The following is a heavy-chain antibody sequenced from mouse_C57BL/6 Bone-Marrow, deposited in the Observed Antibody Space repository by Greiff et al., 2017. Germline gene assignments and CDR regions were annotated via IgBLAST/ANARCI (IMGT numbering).Heavy chain of an antibody. CDR1: GFSLTSYA. V-gene: IGHV2-9-1*01. J-gene: IGHJ4*01. CDR3: AITVVGAMDY. D-gene: IGHD1-1*01. Sequence: VKLVESGPGLVAPSQSLSITCTVSGFSLTSYAISWVRQPPGKGLEWLGVIWTGGGTNYNSALKSRLSISKDNSKSQVFLKLNSLQTDDTARYYCAITVVGAMDYWGQGTSVTVSS. CDR2: IWTGGGT.